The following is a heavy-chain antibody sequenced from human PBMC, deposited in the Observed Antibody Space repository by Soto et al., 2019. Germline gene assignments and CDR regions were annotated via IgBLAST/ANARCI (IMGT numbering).Heavy chain of an antibody. CDR2: ISTNNGNT. V-gene: IGHV1-18*01. CDR1: GYTFTSHG. CDR3: ARDRGSTAWYSFDC. D-gene: IGHD2-2*01. J-gene: IGHJ4*02. Sequence: QVQLVQSGAEVKKPGASVKVACKASGYTFTSHGISWVRQAPGQGLEWMGWISTNNGNTNYAQKFQDRVTMTTDTSTSTGYMELRSLRSDDTAVYYCARDRGSTAWYSFDCWGQGTLVTVSS.